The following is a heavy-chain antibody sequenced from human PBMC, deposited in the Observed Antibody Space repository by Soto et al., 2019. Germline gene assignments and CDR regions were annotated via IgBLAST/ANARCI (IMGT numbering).Heavy chain of an antibody. CDR1: DGSIGSSSDC. J-gene: IGHJ4*02. V-gene: IGHV4-39*01. D-gene: IGHD3-22*01. CDR2: IHYSGST. CDR3: ARQKDYYDRSGDSDLAY. Sequence: SQTMSLPRTVVDGSIGSSSDCWGRIRKTPVKGLEWIVRIHYSGSTYYTRSLKSRLTIHVDTYKNQFSLKLSSVTAADTAVYYFARQKDYYDRSGDSDLAYWGQGTLVTVSP.